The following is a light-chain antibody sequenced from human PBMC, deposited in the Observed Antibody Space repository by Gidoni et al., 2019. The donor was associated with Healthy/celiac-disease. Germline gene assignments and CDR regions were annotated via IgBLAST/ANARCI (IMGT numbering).Light chain of an antibody. CDR3: QQRSNWPPTT. CDR1: QSVSSY. J-gene: IGKJ5*01. Sequence: EIVLTQSPATLSLSPGERATLPCMASQSVSSYLAWYQQKPGQAPRLLTYDASNRATGIPARFSGSVSGTDFTLTISSLEPEDFAVYYCQQRSNWPPTTFGQGTRLEI. V-gene: IGKV3-11*01. CDR2: DAS.